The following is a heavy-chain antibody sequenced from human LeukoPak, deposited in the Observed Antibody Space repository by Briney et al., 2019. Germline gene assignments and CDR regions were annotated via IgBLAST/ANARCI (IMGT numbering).Heavy chain of an antibody. CDR3: ARTNYYDSSGYYRGVGDY. CDR1: GGTFSSYA. Sequence: SVKVSCEASGGTFSSYAISWVRQAPGQGLEWMGGIIPIFGTANYAQKFQGRVTITADESTSTAYMELSSLRSEDTAVYYCARTNYYDSSGYYRGVGDYWGQGTLVTVSS. CDR2: IIPIFGTA. V-gene: IGHV1-69*13. D-gene: IGHD3-22*01. J-gene: IGHJ4*02.